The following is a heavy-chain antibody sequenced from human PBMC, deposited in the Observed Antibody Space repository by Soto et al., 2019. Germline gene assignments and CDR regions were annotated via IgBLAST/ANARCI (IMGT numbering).Heavy chain of an antibody. V-gene: IGHV4-59*01. Sequence: PSETLSLTCTVSGGSISSYYWSWIRQPPGKGLEWIGYIYYSGSTNYNPSLKSRVTISVDTSKNQFSLKLSSVTAADTAVYYCARGGVPADNYYYMDVWGKGTTVTVSS. J-gene: IGHJ6*03. CDR2: IYYSGST. CDR3: ARGGVPADNYYYMDV. CDR1: GGSISSYY. D-gene: IGHD2-2*01.